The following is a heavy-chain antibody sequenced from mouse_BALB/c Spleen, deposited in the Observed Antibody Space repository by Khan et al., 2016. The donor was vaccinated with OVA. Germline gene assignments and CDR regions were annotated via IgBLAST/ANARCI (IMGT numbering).Heavy chain of an antibody. CDR3: ARLERYGQLAN. J-gene: IGHJ3*01. Sequence: EVKLLESGGGLVQPGGSLILSCAASGFDFSRNWMSWARQAPGKGQEWIGEINPGSSTINYTPSLKDKFIISRDNAKNTLYLQMRKVRSEDTALYYCARLERYGQLANWGHGTLVTVSA. V-gene: IGHV4-2*02. CDR2: INPGSSTI. D-gene: IGHD2-14*01. CDR1: GFDFSRNW.